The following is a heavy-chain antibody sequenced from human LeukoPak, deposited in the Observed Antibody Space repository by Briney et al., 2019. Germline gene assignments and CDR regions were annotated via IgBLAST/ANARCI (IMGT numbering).Heavy chain of an antibody. J-gene: IGHJ4*02. CDR1: GFTFSSYA. CDR3: AKDEGPYHYYDSSGPFDY. Sequence: GGSLRLSCAASGFTFSSYAMHWVRQAPGKGLEWVAVISYDGSNKYYADSVKGRFTISRDNSKNTLYLQMNSLRAEDTAVYYCAKDEGPYHYYDSSGPFDYWGQGTLVTVSS. V-gene: IGHV3-30*04. D-gene: IGHD3-22*01. CDR2: ISYDGSNK.